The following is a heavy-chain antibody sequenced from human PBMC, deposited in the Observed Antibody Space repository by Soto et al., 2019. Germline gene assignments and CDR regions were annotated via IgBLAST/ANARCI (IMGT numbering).Heavy chain of an antibody. V-gene: IGHV1-46*01. CDR1: GYTLSNDY. Sequence: ASVTGSCKASGYTLSNDYIDWVRQAPGQGLEWMGIINPSGGSTSYAQNFQGRVTMTRDTSTSTVYMELSSLRSEDTAVYYCARAEGYNSYYFDSWGQGTLVTV. CDR2: INPSGGST. D-gene: IGHD5-12*01. CDR3: ARAEGYNSYYFDS. J-gene: IGHJ4*02.